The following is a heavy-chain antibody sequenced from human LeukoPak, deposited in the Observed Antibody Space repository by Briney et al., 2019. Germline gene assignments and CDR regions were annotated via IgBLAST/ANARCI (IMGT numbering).Heavy chain of an antibody. CDR1: GFTFNNCW. Sequence: GGSLRLSCAASGFTFNNCWMNWVRQTPEKGLEWVANIKDDGSQKNYIDSVKGRFTISRDNAKASLFLQMNSLSSEDTAVYYCARRNSGTWWSFDSWGQGTLVTVSS. J-gene: IGHJ4*02. CDR2: IKDDGSQK. CDR3: ARRNSGTWWSFDS. D-gene: IGHD2-15*01. V-gene: IGHV3-7*01.